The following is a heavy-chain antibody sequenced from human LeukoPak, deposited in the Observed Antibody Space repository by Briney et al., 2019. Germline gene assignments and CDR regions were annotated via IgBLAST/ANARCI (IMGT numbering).Heavy chain of an antibody. Sequence: GGSLRLSCAASGFTFSSYGMHWVRQAPGKGLEWVAVISYDGSNKYYADSVKGRFTISRDNSKNTLYLQMNSLRAEDTAVYYCARQAVAGRINWFDPWGQGTLVTVSS. CDR3: ARQAVAGRINWFDP. CDR1: GFTFSSYG. D-gene: IGHD6-19*01. V-gene: IGHV3-30*03. CDR2: ISYDGSNK. J-gene: IGHJ5*02.